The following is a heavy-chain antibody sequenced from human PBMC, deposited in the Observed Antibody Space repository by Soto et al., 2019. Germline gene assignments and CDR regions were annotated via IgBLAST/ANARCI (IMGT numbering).Heavy chain of an antibody. V-gene: IGHV4-61*03. D-gene: IGHD7-27*01. J-gene: IGHJ6*02. CDR3: AREWGLLPYYVMNV. CDR1: GDSVTSGSYY. Sequence: SETLSLTCIVSGDSVTSGSYYWTWLRQPPGKGLEWIGYISYTGRTKYNPSLQSRVTISVETSKNDFSLNLSSVTAADTAVYFCAREWGLLPYYVMNVWGHGTAVTV. CDR2: ISYTGRT.